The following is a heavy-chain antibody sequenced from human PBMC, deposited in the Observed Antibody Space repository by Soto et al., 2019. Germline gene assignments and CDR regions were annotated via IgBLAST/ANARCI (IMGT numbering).Heavy chain of an antibody. D-gene: IGHD4-17*01. J-gene: IGHJ4*02. Sequence: SETLSLTCTVSGGSISSYYWSWIRQPPGKGLEWIGYIYYSGSTNYNPSLKSRVTISVDTSKNQFSLKLSSVTAADTAVYYCARLTTVTKVDYWGQGTLVTVYS. V-gene: IGHV4-59*01. CDR1: GGSISSYY. CDR2: IYYSGST. CDR3: ARLTTVTKVDY.